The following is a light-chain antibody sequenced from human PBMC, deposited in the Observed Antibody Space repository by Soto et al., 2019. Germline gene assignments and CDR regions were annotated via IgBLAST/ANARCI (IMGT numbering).Light chain of an antibody. V-gene: IGKV3-11*01. CDR3: QQRSNWPPIT. CDR1: QSVSSY. J-gene: IGKJ5*01. CDR2: DAS. Sequence: EIVLTQSPATLSLSPGERAPLSCRASQSVSSYLAWYQQRPGQAPRLLIHDASHRAAGIPARFSGSGFGTDFTLTISSLEPEDAAVYYCQQRSNWPPITFGQGTRLEI.